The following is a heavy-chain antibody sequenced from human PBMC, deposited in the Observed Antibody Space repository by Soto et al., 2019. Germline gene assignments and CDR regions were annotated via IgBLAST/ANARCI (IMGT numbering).Heavy chain of an antibody. V-gene: IGHV3-74*02. J-gene: IGHJ4*02. CDR3: IRASGVAGTGEYF. Sequence: VQLVESGGGLVQPGGSPRLSCAASGFDFSTYWMHWVRQAPGKGLVWVSRISGGGGTTYADSVEGRFTISRDNANNIVYLQMNSLTEEDTAMYYCIRASGVAGTGEYFWGQGTLVTVSS. D-gene: IGHD6-19*01. CDR1: GFDFSTYW. CDR2: ISGGGGT.